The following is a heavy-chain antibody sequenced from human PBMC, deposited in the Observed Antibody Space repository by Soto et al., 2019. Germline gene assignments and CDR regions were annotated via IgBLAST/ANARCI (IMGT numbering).Heavy chain of an antibody. V-gene: IGHV4-61*01. CDR2: IHKSGST. CDR3: ARGHFGVINSFCYFYYMDV. Sequence: QVQLQESGPGLVKPSGTLSLTCTVSGDSIATGDSIATYYWSWIRQPPGKGLEWSGYIHKSGSTNNYPSLRGRVYMSVDTSKKQFSLRMTSVTAADTAVYYWARGHFGVINSFCYFYYMDVWGKGTTVTVSS. J-gene: IGHJ6*03. CDR1: GDSIATGDSIATYY. D-gene: IGHD3-3*01.